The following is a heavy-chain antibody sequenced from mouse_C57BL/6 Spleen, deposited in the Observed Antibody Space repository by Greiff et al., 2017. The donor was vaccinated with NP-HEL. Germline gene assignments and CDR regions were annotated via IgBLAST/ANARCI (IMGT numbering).Heavy chain of an antibody. V-gene: IGHV1-59*01. CDR2: IDPSDSYT. J-gene: IGHJ2*01. CDR1: GYTFTSYW. CDR3: ARRGTTVVSFDY. Sequence: QVQLQQPGAELVRPGTSVKLSCKASGYTFTSYWMHWVKQRPGQGLEWIGVIDPSDSYTNYNQKFKGKATLTVDTSSSTAYMQLSSLTSEDSAVYYCARRGTTVVSFDYWGQGTTLTVSS. D-gene: IGHD1-1*01.